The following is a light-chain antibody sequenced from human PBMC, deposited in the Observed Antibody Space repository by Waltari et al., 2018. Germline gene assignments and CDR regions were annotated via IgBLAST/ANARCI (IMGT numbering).Light chain of an antibody. J-gene: IGLJ2*01. CDR2: LDSDGSH. CDR3: QTWGTGFVV. Sequence: QLALTQSPSASASLGASVKPTCTLSRGHSDYSIAWHQQQPEKGPRYLMKLDSDGSHTMGDGIPHRFSGSSSGAERYLTISSLQYEDEADYYCQTWGTGFVVFGGGTKLTVL. V-gene: IGLV4-69*01. CDR1: RGHSDYS.